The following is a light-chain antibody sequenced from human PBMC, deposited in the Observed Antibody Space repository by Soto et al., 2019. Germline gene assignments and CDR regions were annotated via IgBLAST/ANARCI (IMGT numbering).Light chain of an antibody. CDR3: LKDIHSPWT. V-gene: IGKV1-39*01. J-gene: IGKJ1*01. CDR1: QSVSRY. CDR2: EAY. Sequence: DIQMAQGKCPLSGGGRDIVKITCRTSQSVSRYLNWYQAKPGKAPKLLIYEAYSLESGVPSRFSGSGSGTDFTLTISSPQPEDPPTHHSLKDIHSPWTFGHGTKVDTK.